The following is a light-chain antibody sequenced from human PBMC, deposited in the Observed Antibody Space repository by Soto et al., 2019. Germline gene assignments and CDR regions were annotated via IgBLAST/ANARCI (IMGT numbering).Light chain of an antibody. CDR2: SNN. CDR3: AAWDDSLNAWV. V-gene: IGLV1-44*01. Sequence: QSVLTQPPSASGTPGQRVTISCSGSSSNIGINTVNWYQQLPGTAPKLLMYSNNQRPSRVPDRFSGSKSGTSASLAISGLQSEDEADYYCAAWDDSLNAWVFGGGTKLTVL. CDR1: SSNIGINT. J-gene: IGLJ3*02.